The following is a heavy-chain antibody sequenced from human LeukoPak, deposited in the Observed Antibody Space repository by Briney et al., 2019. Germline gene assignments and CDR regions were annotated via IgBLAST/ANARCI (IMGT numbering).Heavy chain of an antibody. J-gene: IGHJ4*02. CDR2: IIPILGDP. CDR1: GGTFSSYT. V-gene: IGHV1-69*02. Sequence: SVKVSCKASGGTFSSYTISWVRQAHAQGLEWMGRIIPILGDPDYAQKFQGRVTVTADMSTSTAYMELSSLTSEDTAGYYCARKGGLGTYGIFDYWGEGTLVTVSS. D-gene: IGHD3-10*01. CDR3: ARKGGLGTYGIFDY.